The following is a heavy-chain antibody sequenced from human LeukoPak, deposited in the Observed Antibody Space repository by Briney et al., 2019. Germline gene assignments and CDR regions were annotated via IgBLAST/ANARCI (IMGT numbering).Heavy chain of an antibody. D-gene: IGHD3-9*01. J-gene: IGHJ4*02. V-gene: IGHV3-11*06. Sequence: GGSLRLSCAASGFTFSDYYMSWIRQAPGKGLEWVSYISSSSSYTNFADSVKGRFTISRDNAKNSLYLQMNSLRAEGTAVYYCARDDAILTGLDGWGQGTLVTVSS. CDR1: GFTFSDYY. CDR2: ISSSSSYT. CDR3: ARDDAILTGLDG.